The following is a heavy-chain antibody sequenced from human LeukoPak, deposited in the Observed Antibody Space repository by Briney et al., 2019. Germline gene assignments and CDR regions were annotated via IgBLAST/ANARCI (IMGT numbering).Heavy chain of an antibody. CDR1: GFTFSGYS. V-gene: IGHV3-21*01. J-gene: IGHJ4*02. Sequence: GGSLRLSCAAPGFTFSGYSMNWVRQAPGKGLEWVSSISSSSSYIDYADSVKGRFTISRDNAKSSLYLQMNSLRVEDTAVYYCVRSWGVSAAYFDYWGQGTLVPVSS. D-gene: IGHD2-2*01. CDR3: VRSWGVSAAYFDY. CDR2: ISSSSSYI.